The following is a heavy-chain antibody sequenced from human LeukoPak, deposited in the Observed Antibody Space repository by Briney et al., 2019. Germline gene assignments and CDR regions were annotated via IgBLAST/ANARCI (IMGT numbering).Heavy chain of an antibody. Sequence: VASVKVSCKASGYTFTNYGISWVRQAPGQGLEWMGWISAYNGNTNYAQKLQGRVTMTTDTSTSTAYMELRSLRSDDTAVYYCARDLDSSSSGGPDYWGQGTLVTVSS. CDR1: GYTFTNYG. CDR3: ARDLDSSSSGGPDY. J-gene: IGHJ4*02. D-gene: IGHD6-6*01. CDR2: ISAYNGNT. V-gene: IGHV1-18*01.